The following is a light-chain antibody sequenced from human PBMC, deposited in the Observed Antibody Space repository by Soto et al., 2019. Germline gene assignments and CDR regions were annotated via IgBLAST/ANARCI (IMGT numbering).Light chain of an antibody. J-gene: IGLJ1*01. CDR3: QTWGTGIHV. CDR1: SGHSSYA. Sequence: QSVLTQSPSASASLGASVKLTCTLSSGHSSYAIAWHQQQPEKGPRYLMRLNSDGSHSKGDGIPDRLSGSSSGAERYLIISSLKSEDEADYYCQTWGTGIHVFGTGTKVTVL. CDR2: LNSDGSH. V-gene: IGLV4-69*01.